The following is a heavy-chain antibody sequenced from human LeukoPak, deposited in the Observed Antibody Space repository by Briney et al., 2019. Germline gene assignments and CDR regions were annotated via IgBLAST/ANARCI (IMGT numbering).Heavy chain of an antibody. CDR1: GYMFTSYY. CDR2: SNPSGGST. CDR3: RRAYHDILTGPPGGYYYFFGMDL. V-gene: IGHV1-46*01. J-gene: IGHJ6*02. D-gene: IGHD3-9*01. Sequence: ASVMVSCKAAGYMFTSYYMHWVRQAPGQGLEWVGISNPSGGSTSYAQRFHGRVTMTRDTSTSPVYMELSSLRSKDTPVYYCRRAYHDILTGPPGGYYYFFGMDLWAKGPRSPSP.